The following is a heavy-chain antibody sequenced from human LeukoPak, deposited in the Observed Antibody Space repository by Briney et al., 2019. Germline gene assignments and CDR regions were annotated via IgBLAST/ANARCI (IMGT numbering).Heavy chain of an antibody. Sequence: ASVKVSCKASGYTLTGYYMHWVRQAPGQGLEWMGWINPNSGGTNYAQKFQGRVTMTRDTSISTAYMELSRLRSDGTAVYYRARPLNGMDVWGQGTTVTVSS. J-gene: IGHJ6*02. CDR3: ARPLNGMDV. CDR2: INPNSGGT. V-gene: IGHV1-2*02. CDR1: GYTLTGYY.